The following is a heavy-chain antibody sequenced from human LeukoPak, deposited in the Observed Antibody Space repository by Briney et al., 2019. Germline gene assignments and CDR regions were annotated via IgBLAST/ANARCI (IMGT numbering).Heavy chain of an antibody. Sequence: PGGSLRLSCAVSGLIFSDYEMNWVRQAPGKGLEWVSYISSSGRKIYYADSVKGRFTISRDNAKNSLYLQMNSLRADDTAIYYCARGPRDPTEYCSRGACAPTYEVWGQGALVTVSS. CDR2: ISSSGRKI. D-gene: IGHD2-15*01. J-gene: IGHJ4*02. CDR3: ARGPRDPTEYCSRGACAPTYEV. V-gene: IGHV3-48*03. CDR1: GLIFSDYE.